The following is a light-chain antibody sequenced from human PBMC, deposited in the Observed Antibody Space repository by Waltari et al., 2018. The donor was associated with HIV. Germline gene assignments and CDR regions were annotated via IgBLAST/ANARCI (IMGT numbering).Light chain of an antibody. V-gene: IGKV4-1*01. CDR3: QQYYTTPRT. CDR2: WAS. Sequence: DIVMTQSPDSLTVSLGERASIDCKSSQSVLYSSNNKNYLAWYQRKPGQQPRLLIYWASTRESGVPDRFSGSGSGTDFTLTINSLQAEDVATYYCQQYYTTPRTFGQGTKLDLK. CDR1: QSVLYSSNNKNY. J-gene: IGKJ1*01.